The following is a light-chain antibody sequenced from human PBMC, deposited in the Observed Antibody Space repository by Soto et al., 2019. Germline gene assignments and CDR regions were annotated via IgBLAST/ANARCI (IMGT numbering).Light chain of an antibody. CDR3: QHYNNWPPDYT. CDR2: AAS. J-gene: IGKJ2*01. CDR1: QGISSY. V-gene: IGKV1-9*01. Sequence: DIQMTQSPSTLSGSVGDRVTITCRASQGISSYLAWYQQKPGKAPKLLIYAASTLQSGVPSRFSGSGSGTDFTLTISSLQPEDFALYYCQHYNNWPPDYTFGQGTKVDIK.